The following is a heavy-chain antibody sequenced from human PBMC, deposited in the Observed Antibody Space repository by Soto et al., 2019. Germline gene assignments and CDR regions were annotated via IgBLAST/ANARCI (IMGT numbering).Heavy chain of an antibody. Sequence: EVQLVESGGDLIQPGGSLRLSCAASGFAVSSKYMTWVRQAPGKGLEWVSVLYGGGTTYYADSVKGRFTISRDTSKNTLYLQMNSLRAEDTAVYYCVQTTGWPGFDFWGQGTLVTVSS. CDR3: VQTTGWPGFDF. CDR1: GFAVSSKY. CDR2: LYGGGTT. V-gene: IGHV3-53*01. J-gene: IGHJ4*02. D-gene: IGHD6-19*01.